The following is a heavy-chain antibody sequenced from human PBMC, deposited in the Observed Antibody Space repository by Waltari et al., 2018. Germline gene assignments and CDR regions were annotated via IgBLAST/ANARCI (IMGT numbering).Heavy chain of an antibody. CDR1: GGSISSSSYY. D-gene: IGHD5-12*01. Sequence: QLQLQESGPGLVKPSETLSLTCTVSGGSISSSSYYWGWIRQPPGKGLEWIGSIYYSWSTYYNPSLKSRVTISVDTSKNQFSLKLSSVTAADTAVYYCAREGDGYNYNYWGQGTLVTVSS. CDR3: AREGDGYNYNY. V-gene: IGHV4-39*07. J-gene: IGHJ4*02. CDR2: IYYSWST.